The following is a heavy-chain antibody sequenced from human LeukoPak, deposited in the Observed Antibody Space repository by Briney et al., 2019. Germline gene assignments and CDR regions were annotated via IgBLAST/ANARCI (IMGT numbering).Heavy chain of an antibody. CDR3: ARVTYYDSSGYYSPDAFDI. D-gene: IGHD3-22*01. CDR1: GFTFSSYW. CDR2: IKQDESEK. V-gene: IGHV3-7*01. J-gene: IGHJ3*02. Sequence: GGSLRLSCAASGFTFSSYWMSWVRQAPGKGLEWVANIKQDESEKYYVDSVRGRFTISRDNAKNSLYLQMNSLRAEDTAVYYCARVTYYDSSGYYSPDAFDIWGQGTMVTVSS.